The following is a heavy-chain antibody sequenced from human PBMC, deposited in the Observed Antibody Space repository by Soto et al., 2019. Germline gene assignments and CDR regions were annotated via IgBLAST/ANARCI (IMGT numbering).Heavy chain of an antibody. CDR3: ARDFYDSVGYTWFDS. CDR1: GDTSTSYY. D-gene: IGHD3-22*01. Sequence: SETLSLTCTVSGDTSTSYYWGWIRQAPGKGLEWIGHIHNSGTSTHNPSLNGRVTISIDMSKKQFSLKLTSLTSADTAVCYCARDFYDSVGYTWFDSWSQGTLVTVSS. CDR2: IHNSGTS. V-gene: IGHV4-59*01. J-gene: IGHJ5*01.